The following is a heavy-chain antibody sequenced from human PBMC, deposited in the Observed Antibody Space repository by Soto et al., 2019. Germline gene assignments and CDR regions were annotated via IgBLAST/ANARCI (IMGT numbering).Heavy chain of an antibody. Sequence: EVQLLESGGGLVQPGGSLRLSCAASGFTFSSYAMSWVRQAPGKGLEWVSAISGSGGSTYYADSVKGRFTISRDNSKNTLYLQMNSLRAEDTAVYYCAKDSDPRWAWLVQGAFDIWGQGTMVTVSS. V-gene: IGHV3-23*01. D-gene: IGHD6-19*01. CDR2: ISGSGGST. CDR3: AKDSDPRWAWLVQGAFDI. J-gene: IGHJ3*02. CDR1: GFTFSSYA.